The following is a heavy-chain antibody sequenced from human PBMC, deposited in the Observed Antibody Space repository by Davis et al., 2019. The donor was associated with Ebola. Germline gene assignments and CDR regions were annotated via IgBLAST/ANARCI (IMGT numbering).Heavy chain of an antibody. Sequence: SVKVSCKASGGTFSSYAISWVRQAPGQGLEWMGRIIPILGIANYAQKFQGRVTITADKSTSTAYMELSSLRSEDTAVYYCARDPSGWGLYCGGDCYLDYWGQGTLVTVSS. V-gene: IGHV1-69*04. CDR3: ARDPSGWGLYCGGDCYLDY. D-gene: IGHD2-21*02. CDR2: IIPILGIA. J-gene: IGHJ4*02. CDR1: GGTFSSYA.